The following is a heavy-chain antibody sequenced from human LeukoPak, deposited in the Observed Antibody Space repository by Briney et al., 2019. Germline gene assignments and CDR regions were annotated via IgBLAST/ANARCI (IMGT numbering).Heavy chain of an antibody. V-gene: IGHV3-48*03. Sequence: PGGSLRLSCAASGFTFSSYEMNWVRQAPGKGLEWVSYISSSGSTIYYADSVKGRFTISRDNAKNSLYLQMNSLRAEDTAVYYCAREPGYGDYVYWYFDLWGRGTLVTVSS. CDR2: ISSSGSTI. D-gene: IGHD4-17*01. CDR1: GFTFSSYE. CDR3: AREPGYGDYVYWYFDL. J-gene: IGHJ2*01.